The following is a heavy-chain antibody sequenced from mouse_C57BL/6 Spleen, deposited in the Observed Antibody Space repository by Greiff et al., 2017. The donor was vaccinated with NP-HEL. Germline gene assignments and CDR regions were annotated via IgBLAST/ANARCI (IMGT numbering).Heavy chain of an antibody. J-gene: IGHJ2*01. CDR2: INPNYGTT. CDR3: ARSPPITTVVATGDYFDY. D-gene: IGHD1-1*01. Sequence: VQLKQSGPELVKPGASVKISCKASGYSFTDYNMNWVKQSNGKSLEWIGVINPNYGTTSYNQKFKGKATLTVDQSSSTAYMQLNSLTSEDSAVYYCARSPPITTVVATGDYFDYWGQGTTLTVSS. CDR1: GYSFTDYN. V-gene: IGHV1-39*01.